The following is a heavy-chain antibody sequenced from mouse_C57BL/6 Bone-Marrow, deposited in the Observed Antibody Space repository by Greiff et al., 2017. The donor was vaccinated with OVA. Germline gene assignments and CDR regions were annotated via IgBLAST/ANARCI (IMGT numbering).Heavy chain of an antibody. J-gene: IGHJ4*01. CDR3: ARLGGNYEGDAMDY. CDR2: IWSGGST. V-gene: IGHV2-2*01. D-gene: IGHD2-1*01. Sequence: QVQLKQSGPGLVQPSQSLSITCTVSGFSLTSYGVHWVRQSPGKGLEWLGVIWSGGSTDSNAAFISRLSISKDNSKSQFFFTMNRLQADYTSIYYCARLGGNYEGDAMDYWGQGTSVTVSS. CDR1: GFSLTSYG.